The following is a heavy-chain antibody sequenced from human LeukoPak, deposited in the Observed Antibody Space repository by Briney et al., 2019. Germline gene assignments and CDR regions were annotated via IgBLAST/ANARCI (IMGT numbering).Heavy chain of an antibody. CDR2: IIPILGVA. CDR1: GATFSCYT. CDR3: ARRDYYDSSGSLDY. Sequence: SVKVSCKASGATFSCYTISWVRQAPGQGLEWMGRIIPILGVANYAQKFQGRVTITADKSTSTAYMELSSLRSEDTAVYYCARRDYYDSSGSLDYWGQGTLVTVSS. D-gene: IGHD3-22*01. J-gene: IGHJ4*02. V-gene: IGHV1-69*02.